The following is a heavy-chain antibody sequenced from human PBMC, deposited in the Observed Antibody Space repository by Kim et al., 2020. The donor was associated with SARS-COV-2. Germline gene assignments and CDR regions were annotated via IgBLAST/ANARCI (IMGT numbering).Heavy chain of an antibody. D-gene: IGHD2-15*01. CDR2: ISSSSSYI. CDR3: ARVPGYCSGGSCSYFYY. CDR1: GFTFSSYS. Sequence: GGSLRLSCAASGFTFSSYSMNWVRHAPGKGLEWVSSISSSSSYIYYADSVKGRFTISRDNAKNSLYLQMNSLRAEDTAVYYCARVPGYCSGGSCSYFYYWGQGTLVTVSS. J-gene: IGHJ4*02. V-gene: IGHV3-21*01.